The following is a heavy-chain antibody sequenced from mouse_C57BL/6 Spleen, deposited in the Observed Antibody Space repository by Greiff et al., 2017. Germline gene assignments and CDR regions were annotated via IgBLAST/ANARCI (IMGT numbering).Heavy chain of an antibody. Sequence: VQLQQPGAELVRPGSSVKLSCKASGYTFTSYWMHWVKQRPIQGLEWIGNIDPSDSETYYNQKFKDKATLTVDKSASTAYMQLSSLTSEDSAVYYCAGGSYGGSYRFDYWGQGTTLTVSS. V-gene: IGHV1-52*01. CDR1: GYTFTSYW. CDR2: IDPSDSET. J-gene: IGHJ2*01. CDR3: AGGSYGGSYRFDY. D-gene: IGHD1-1*01.